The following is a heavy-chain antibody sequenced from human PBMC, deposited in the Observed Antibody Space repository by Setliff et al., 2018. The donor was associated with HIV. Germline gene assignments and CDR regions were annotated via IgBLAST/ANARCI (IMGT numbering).Heavy chain of an antibody. J-gene: IGHJ4*02. CDR2: ISAYNGNT. CDR1: GGTFKNLA. Sequence: GASVKVSCKASGGTFKNLAISWVRQAPGQGLEWMGWISAYNGNTNYAQKLQGRVTMTDDTSADTAYMELRSLTSEDTAVYYCATDHGAAGAFDYWGQGALVTVSS. CDR3: ATDHGAAGAFDY. D-gene: IGHD1-26*01. V-gene: IGHV1-18*01.